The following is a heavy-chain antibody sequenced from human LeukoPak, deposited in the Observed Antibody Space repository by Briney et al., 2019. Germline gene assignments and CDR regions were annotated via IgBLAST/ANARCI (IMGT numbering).Heavy chain of an antibody. CDR2: IDSSTSYI. J-gene: IGHJ4*02. CDR1: GFTFSSYT. D-gene: IGHD2-2*02. CDR3: ASSPPHCSSINCYTNY. V-gene: IGHV3-21*01. Sequence: KPGGSLRLSCAASGFTFSSYTMNWVRQAPGKGLEWVSSIDSSTSYISYADSVKGRFTISRDNAKNSLYLQVNSLRAEDTAVYYCASSPPHCSSINCYTNYWGQGTLVTVSS.